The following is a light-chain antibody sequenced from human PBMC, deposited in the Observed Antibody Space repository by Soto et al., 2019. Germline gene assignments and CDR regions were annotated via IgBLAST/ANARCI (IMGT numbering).Light chain of an antibody. CDR3: QQYGSSPWT. Sequence: EIVLTQSPGTLSLSPGDRATLSCRASQSVSSSYLAWYQQKPGQAPRLLIYGASSRATGIPDRFSGSGSGTVFALSISRLEPEDFAVYYCQQYGSSPWTFGQGTNVEIK. J-gene: IGKJ1*01. CDR1: QSVSSSY. V-gene: IGKV3-20*01. CDR2: GAS.